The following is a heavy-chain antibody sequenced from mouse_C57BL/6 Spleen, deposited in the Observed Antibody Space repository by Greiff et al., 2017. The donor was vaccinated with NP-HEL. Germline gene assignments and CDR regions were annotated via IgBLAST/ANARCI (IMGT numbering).Heavy chain of an antibody. J-gene: IGHJ1*03. CDR1: GYTFTSYW. CDR3: ARSGNYGYWYFDV. CDR2: IHPNSGST. V-gene: IGHV1-64*01. D-gene: IGHD1-1*01. Sequence: VQLQQSGAELVKPGASVKLSCKASGYTFTSYWMHWVKQRPGQGLEWIGMIHPNSGSTNYNEKFKSKATLTVDKSSSTAYMQLSSLTSEDSAVYYCARSGNYGYWYFDVWGTGTTVTVSS.